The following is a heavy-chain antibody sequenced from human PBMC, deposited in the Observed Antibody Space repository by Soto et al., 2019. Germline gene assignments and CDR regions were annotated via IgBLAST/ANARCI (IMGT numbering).Heavy chain of an antibody. CDR3: TTGGYDDTYYFDY. CDR2: IRSKANSYAT. Sequence: EVQLVESGGGLVQPGGSLKLSCAASGFTFSGSAMHWVRQASGKGLEWVGRIRSKANSYATAYAASVKGRFTISREESKNTAYLQMKSLKTEDTAVYYCTTGGYDDTYYFDYWGQGTLVTVSS. CDR1: GFTFSGSA. V-gene: IGHV3-73*02. J-gene: IGHJ4*02. D-gene: IGHD5-12*01.